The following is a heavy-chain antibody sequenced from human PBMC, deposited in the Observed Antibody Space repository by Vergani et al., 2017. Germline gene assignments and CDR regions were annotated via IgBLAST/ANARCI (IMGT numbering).Heavy chain of an antibody. CDR1: GFTFSSYG. Sequence: VQLVESGGGVVQPGRSLRLSCAASGFTFSSYGMHWVRQAPGKGLEWVSSISSSSSYIYYADSVKGRFTISRDNAKNSLYLQMNSLRAEDTALYYCAKGITMVRGPPDYWGQGTLVTVSS. CDR3: AKGITMVRGPPDY. J-gene: IGHJ4*02. D-gene: IGHD3-10*01. V-gene: IGHV3-21*04. CDR2: ISSSSSYI.